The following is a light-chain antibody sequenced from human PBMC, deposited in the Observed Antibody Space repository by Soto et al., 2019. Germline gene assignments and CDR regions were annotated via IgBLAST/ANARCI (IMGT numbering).Light chain of an antibody. Sequence: QSVLTQPASVAGSPGQSITISCTGTSSDVGGYNYVSWYQQHPGKAPKLMIFEVSHRPSGVSDRFSGSKSGNTASLTISGLQAEDEADYYCSSYTSSITYVFGTGTKVTVL. V-gene: IGLV2-14*03. J-gene: IGLJ1*01. CDR3: SSYTSSITYV. CDR1: SSDVGGYNY. CDR2: EVS.